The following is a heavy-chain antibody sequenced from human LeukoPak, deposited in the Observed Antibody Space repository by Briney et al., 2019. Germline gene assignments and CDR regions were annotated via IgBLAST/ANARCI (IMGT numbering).Heavy chain of an antibody. J-gene: IGHJ5*02. CDR2: IYTSGST. Sequence: SETLSLTCTVSGGSISSYYWSWIRQPPGKGLEWIGYIYTSGSTNYNPSLKSRVTISVDTSKNQFSLKLSSVTAADTAVYYCARGVLYDSSGGWFDPWGQGTLVTVSS. V-gene: IGHV4-4*09. D-gene: IGHD3-22*01. CDR3: ARGVLYDSSGGWFDP. CDR1: GGSISSYY.